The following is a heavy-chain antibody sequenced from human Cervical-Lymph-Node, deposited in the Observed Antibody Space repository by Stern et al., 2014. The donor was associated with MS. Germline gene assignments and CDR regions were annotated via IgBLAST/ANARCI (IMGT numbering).Heavy chain of an antibody. CDR3: ARRFGYFDS. CDR1: GFTFSTYT. CDR2: VSHDGSNK. J-gene: IGHJ4*02. Sequence: VQSGGGVVQPGRSLRLSCAASGFTFSTYTMHWVRQAPGKGLDWVAVVSHDGSNKYYADSVEGRFTISRDNSKNTLYLQMNSLRAEDTAVYYCARRFGYFDSWGQGTLVTVSS. D-gene: IGHD3-16*01. V-gene: IGHV3-30-3*01.